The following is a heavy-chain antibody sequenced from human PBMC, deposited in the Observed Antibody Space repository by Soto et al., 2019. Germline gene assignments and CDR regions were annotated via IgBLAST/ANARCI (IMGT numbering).Heavy chain of an antibody. D-gene: IGHD6-19*01. CDR3: ARGGIAVAAEDFDY. J-gene: IGHJ4*02. V-gene: IGHV1-69*02. Sequence: QVQLVQSGAEVKKPGSSVKVSCKASGGTFSSYTISWVRQAPGQGLEWMGRIIPILGIANYAQNFQGRVTITADKSTSTAYMELSSLGSEDTAVDYCARGGIAVAAEDFDYWGQGTLVTVSS. CDR2: IIPILGIA. CDR1: GGTFSSYT.